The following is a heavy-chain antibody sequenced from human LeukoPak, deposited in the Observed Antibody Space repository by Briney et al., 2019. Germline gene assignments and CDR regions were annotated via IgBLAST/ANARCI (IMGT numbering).Heavy chain of an antibody. CDR3: ARDGYSSSSPADY. CDR1: GFTFSSYS. CDR2: ISSSSSYI. Sequence: GGSLRLSCAASGFTFSSYSMNWVRQAPGKGLEWVSSISSSSSYIYYADSVKGRFTISRDNAKNSLYLQMNSLKAEDTAVYYCARDGYSSSSPADYWGQGTLVTVSS. D-gene: IGHD6-6*01. V-gene: IGHV3-21*01. J-gene: IGHJ4*02.